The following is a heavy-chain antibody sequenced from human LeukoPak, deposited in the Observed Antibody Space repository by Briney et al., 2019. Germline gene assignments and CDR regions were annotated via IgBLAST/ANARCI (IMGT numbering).Heavy chain of an antibody. CDR1: DGSIRSSFW. CDR3: AREDGGSTKDFGRFI. CDR2: VNHSGST. D-gene: IGHD4-23*01. V-gene: IGHV4-4*02. J-gene: IGHJ4*02. Sequence: PSGTLSLTCIVSDGSIRSSFWWRWVRQPPGKGLEWIGEVNHSGSTNYNPSLNSRVTISVDKSKSQFSLNLTSVTAADTAVYYCAREDGGSTKDFGRFIWGQGTLVTVSS.